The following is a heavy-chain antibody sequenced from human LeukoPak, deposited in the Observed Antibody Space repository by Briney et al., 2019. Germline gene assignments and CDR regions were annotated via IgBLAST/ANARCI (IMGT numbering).Heavy chain of an antibody. V-gene: IGHV3-53*01. J-gene: IGHJ4*02. CDR1: GGTFSSYA. CDR3: ARRAVE. D-gene: IGHD6-19*01. Sequence: SCKASGGTFSSYAISWVRQAPGKGLEWVSVIYSGGTTYYADSVKGRFTISRDNSKNTLYLQMNSLRAEDTAVYYCARRAVEWGQGTLVTVSS. CDR2: IYSGGTT.